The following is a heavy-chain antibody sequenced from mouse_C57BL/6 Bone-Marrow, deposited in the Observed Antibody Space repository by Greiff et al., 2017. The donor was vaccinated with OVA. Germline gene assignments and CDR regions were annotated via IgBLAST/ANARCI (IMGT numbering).Heavy chain of an antibody. V-gene: IGHV14-3*01. J-gene: IGHJ4*01. Sequence: EVQLQESVAELVRPGASVKLSCTASGFNIKNNYMHWVKQRPEQGLEWIGRIDPANGNTKYAQKFQGKATITADTSSNTAYLQLSSLTSEDTAIYYCARRDYYSNSYAMYYWGQGTSVTVSS. CDR1: GFNIKNNY. CDR2: IDPANGNT. D-gene: IGHD2-5*01. CDR3: ARRDYYSNSYAMYY.